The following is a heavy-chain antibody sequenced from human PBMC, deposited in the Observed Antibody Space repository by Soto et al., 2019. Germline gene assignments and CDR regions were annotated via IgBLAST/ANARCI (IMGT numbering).Heavy chain of an antibody. Sequence: QGQLVESGGDVVQPGRSLRLSCSASGFTFSSFGMHWVRQAPGKGLEWVALISYDGSNAYYGDSVKGRFTISRDNSKNTLYLQMNALRAEDSAVYYCAKGKMTYAIRGLYFDLWGQGTLVTVSS. J-gene: IGHJ4*02. CDR2: ISYDGSNA. V-gene: IGHV3-30*19. CDR3: AKGKMTYAIRGLYFDL. CDR1: GFTFSSFG. D-gene: IGHD2-21*01.